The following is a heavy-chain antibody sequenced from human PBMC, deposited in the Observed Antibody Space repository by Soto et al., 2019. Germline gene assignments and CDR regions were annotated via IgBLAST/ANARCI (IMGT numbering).Heavy chain of an antibody. Sequence: PSETLSLTCAVYGGSFSCYYWSWIRQPPGKGLEWIGEINHSGSTNYNPSLKSRVTISVDTSKNQFSLKLSSVTAADTAVYYCAGTGYYYYYYGMDVWGQGTTVTVS. CDR2: INHSGST. CDR1: GGSFSCYY. CDR3: AGTGYYYYYYGMDV. D-gene: IGHD2-15*01. V-gene: IGHV4-34*01. J-gene: IGHJ6*02.